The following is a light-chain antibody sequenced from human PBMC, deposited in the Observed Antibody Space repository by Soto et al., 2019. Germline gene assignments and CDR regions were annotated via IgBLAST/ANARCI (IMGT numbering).Light chain of an antibody. CDR3: QHMAT. J-gene: IGKJ1*01. Sequence: DIQMTQSPSTLSASVGDRVTITCRASQTISSSLAWYQQKPGKAPKPLIYRASSLESGFPSRFSGSGSGTEFTLTISSLQPDDFATYFCQHMATFGQGTKVEIK. CDR2: RAS. CDR1: QTISSS. V-gene: IGKV1-5*03.